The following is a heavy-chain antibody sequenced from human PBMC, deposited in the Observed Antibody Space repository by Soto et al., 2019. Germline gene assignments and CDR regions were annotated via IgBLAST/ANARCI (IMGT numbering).Heavy chain of an antibody. J-gene: IGHJ4*02. CDR2: IKEDGSEK. D-gene: IGHD2-15*01. V-gene: IGHV3-7*03. Sequence: EVQLVESGGGLVQPGGSLRLSCAASGFTFSSYWMNWVRQAPGKGLEWVANIKEDGSEKNYVDSVKGRVIISRDNAKESLFLQMNSLRAEDTAVYYCARGQYGGKGYWGQGTLVTVSS. CDR1: GFTFSSYW. CDR3: ARGQYGGKGY.